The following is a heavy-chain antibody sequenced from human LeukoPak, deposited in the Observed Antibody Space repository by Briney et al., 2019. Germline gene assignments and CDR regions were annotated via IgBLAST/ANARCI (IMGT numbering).Heavy chain of an antibody. J-gene: IGHJ3*02. CDR1: GGSFSGYY. D-gene: IGHD4-17*01. Sequence: SETLSLTCAVYGGSFSGYYWSWIRQPPGKGLEWIGEINHSGSTNYNPSLKSRVTISAHTSKNQFSLRLNSVAAADTAVYYCARRERDYGDYDRYAFDIWGQGTMVTVSS. CDR3: ARRERDYGDYDRYAFDI. CDR2: INHSGST. V-gene: IGHV4-34*01.